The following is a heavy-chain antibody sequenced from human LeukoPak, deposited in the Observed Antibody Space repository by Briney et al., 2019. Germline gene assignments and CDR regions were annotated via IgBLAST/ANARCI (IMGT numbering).Heavy chain of an antibody. CDR2: ILYDGSNQ. CDR1: GFTFSTYA. Sequence: GGSLRLSCSASGFTFSTYAMHWVRQAPGKGLEWVAVILYDGSNQYYTDSVKGRFTISRDNSRNTLYLQMNSLKVEDTAVYYCARDFRDYRDYVAYFDSWGQGTLVTVSS. V-gene: IGHV3-30-3*01. CDR3: ARDFRDYRDYVAYFDS. D-gene: IGHD4-17*01. J-gene: IGHJ4*02.